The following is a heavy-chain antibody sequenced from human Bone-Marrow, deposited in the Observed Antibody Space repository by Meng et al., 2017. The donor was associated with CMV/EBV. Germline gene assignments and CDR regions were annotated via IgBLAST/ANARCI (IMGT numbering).Heavy chain of an antibody. Sequence: GSLRLSCTVSGGSISSYYWSWIRQPPGKGLEWIGYIYYCGSTNYNPSLKSRVTISVDTSKNQFSLKLSSVTAADTAVYYCARGASTIFGVVRGMDVWGQGNTVNVPS. CDR2: IYYCGST. J-gene: IGHJ6*02. V-gene: IGHV4-59*01. D-gene: IGHD3-3*01. CDR1: GGSISSYY. CDR3: ARGASTIFGVVRGMDV.